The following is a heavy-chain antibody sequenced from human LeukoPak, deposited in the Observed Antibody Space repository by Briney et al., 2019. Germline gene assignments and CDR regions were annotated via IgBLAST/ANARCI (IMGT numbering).Heavy chain of an antibody. D-gene: IGHD6-13*01. CDR1: GGSFSGYY. Sequence: SETLSLTCAVYGGSFSGYYWSWIRQPPGKGLEWIGEINHSGSTNYNPSLKSRVTISVDTSKNQFSLKLSSVTATDTAVYYCARKVQQLVLDDAFDIWGQGTMVTVSS. CDR2: INHSGST. V-gene: IGHV4-34*01. CDR3: ARKVQQLVLDDAFDI. J-gene: IGHJ3*02.